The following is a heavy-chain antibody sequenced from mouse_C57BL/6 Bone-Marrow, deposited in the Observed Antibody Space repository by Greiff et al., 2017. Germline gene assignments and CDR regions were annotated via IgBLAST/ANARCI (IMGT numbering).Heavy chain of an antibody. J-gene: IGHJ3*01. CDR2: IHPNSGST. Sequence: VQLQQPGAELVKPGASVKLSCKASGYTFTSYWMHWVKQRPGQGLEWIGMIHPNSGSTNYNEKFKSKATLTVDKSSSTAYMQLSSLTSEDSAVYYCEREDSSGYLGFDYWGQGTLGTVSA. V-gene: IGHV1-64*01. CDR3: EREDSSGYLGFDY. CDR1: GYTFTSYW. D-gene: IGHD3-2*02.